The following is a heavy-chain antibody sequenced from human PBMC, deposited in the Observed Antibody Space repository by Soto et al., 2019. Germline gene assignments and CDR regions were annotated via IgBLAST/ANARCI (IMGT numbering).Heavy chain of an antibody. D-gene: IGHD3-22*01. CDR1: GGSVSSGNYF. CDR2: IYYSGNT. V-gene: IGHV4-61*01. Sequence: QVQLQESGPGLVKPSETLSLTCTVSGGSVSSGNYFWSWIRQPPGKGLEWIGYIYYSGNTNYNASLKSRGTISVDTSKNQFSLNLSSVTAADTAVYYCARAPYYYDRGAYRGGIDYWGQGTLVTVSS. J-gene: IGHJ4*02. CDR3: ARAPYYYDRGAYRGGIDY.